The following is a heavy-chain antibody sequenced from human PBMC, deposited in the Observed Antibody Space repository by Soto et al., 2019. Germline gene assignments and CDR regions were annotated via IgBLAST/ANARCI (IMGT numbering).Heavy chain of an antibody. CDR3: ARGGGGDDYGDYVYY. J-gene: IGHJ4*02. D-gene: IGHD4-17*01. Sequence: PSETLSLTCTVSGGSISSGGYYWSWIRQHPGKGLEWIGYIYYSGSTYYNPSLKSRVTISVDTSKNQFSLKLSSVTPADTAVYYCARGGGGDDYGDYVYYWGQGTLVTVSS. V-gene: IGHV4-31*03. CDR2: IYYSGST. CDR1: GGSISSGGYY.